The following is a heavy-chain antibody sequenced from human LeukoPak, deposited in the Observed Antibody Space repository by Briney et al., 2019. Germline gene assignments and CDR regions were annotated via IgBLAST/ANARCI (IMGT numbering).Heavy chain of an antibody. D-gene: IGHD3-10*01. CDR2: IYHSGST. CDR3: AREATGETTFDY. CDR1: GYSISSGYY. V-gene: IGHV4-38-2*02. Sequence: SETLSLTCTVSGYSISSGYYWGWIRQPPGKGLEWIGSIYHSGSTYYNPSLKSRVTISVDTSKNQFSLKLSSVTAADTAVYYCAREATGETTFDYWGQGTLVTVSS. J-gene: IGHJ4*02.